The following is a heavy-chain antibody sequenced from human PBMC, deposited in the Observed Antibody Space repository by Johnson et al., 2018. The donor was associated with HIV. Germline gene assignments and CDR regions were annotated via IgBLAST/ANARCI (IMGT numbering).Heavy chain of an antibody. CDR1: ESTFINVW. CDR3: ATSRNRLWSSSGWTNFWAFDI. J-gene: IGHJ3*02. CDR2: IKPKPDVGTP. Sequence: VQLVESGGGLVKPGGSLRISSAGSESTFINVWMSWVLQVPGTGLNWVGHIKPKPDVGTPDSAAPVKGRSSMPHVDSKNMLYLQMNSLKTEDTAVYYCATSRNRLWSSSGWTNFWAFDIWGQGTMVTVSS. V-gene: IGHV3-15*01. D-gene: IGHD6-19*01.